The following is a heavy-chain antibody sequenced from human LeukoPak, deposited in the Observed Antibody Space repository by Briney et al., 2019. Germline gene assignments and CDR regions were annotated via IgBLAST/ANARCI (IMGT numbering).Heavy chain of an antibody. V-gene: IGHV3-21*01. CDR2: ISSSSGYI. CDR1: GFTFSSYI. Sequence: GGSLRLSCAASGFTFSSYIMNWVRQAPGKGLEWVSSISSSSGYIYYADSVKGRFTISRDNAKNSLYLQMNSLRAEDTAVYYCARDPANCWGQGTLVTVSS. J-gene: IGHJ4*02. CDR3: ARDPANC.